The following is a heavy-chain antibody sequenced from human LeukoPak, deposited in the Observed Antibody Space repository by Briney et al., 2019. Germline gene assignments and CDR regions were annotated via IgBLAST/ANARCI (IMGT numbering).Heavy chain of an antibody. CDR1: GYTFATYG. J-gene: IGHJ4*02. V-gene: IGHV1-18*01. D-gene: IGHD6-13*01. CDR2: ISANTGKT. Sequence: ASVKVSCKASGYTFATYGFCWVRQAPGHGLEWMGWISANTGKTDYAQKFQGRVTMTTDTSTSTAYMELRSLRPDDTVVYYCAKVAGDRMDYWGQGTLLTVSS. CDR3: AKVAGDRMDY.